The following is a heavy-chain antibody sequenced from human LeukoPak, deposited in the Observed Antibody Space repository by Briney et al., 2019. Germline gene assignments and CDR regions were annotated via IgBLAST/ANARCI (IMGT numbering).Heavy chain of an antibody. J-gene: IGHJ4*02. CDR3: ARAVVCQYSVAAGFCYFDY. Sequence: PSETVSLICTVSGYSLSRNYYWGWIGQPPGKGLEWIGSIYRSGSTYYNPSLKSRVTISVDTYKNQFSLKLSSVTATDTAVYYCARAVVCQYSVAAGFCYFDYWGQGALVTVSS. CDR2: IYRSGST. V-gene: IGHV4-38-2*02. D-gene: IGHD6-13*01. CDR1: GYSLSRNYY.